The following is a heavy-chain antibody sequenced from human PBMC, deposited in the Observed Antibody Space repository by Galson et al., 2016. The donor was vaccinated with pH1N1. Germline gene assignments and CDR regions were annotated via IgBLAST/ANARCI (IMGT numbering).Heavy chain of an antibody. CDR1: GFPFNSYA. Sequence: SLRLSCAASGFPFNSYAMSWVRQAPGKGLEWVSIISGGGTYYADSVKGRFTISRDNSKNTLFLQMNSLKVEDMAVYYCARAGRLPGPYHYYAMDVWGQGTTVTVPS. D-gene: IGHD6-25*01. CDR3: ARAGRLPGPYHYYAMDV. V-gene: IGHV3-23*01. J-gene: IGHJ6*02. CDR2: ISGGGT.